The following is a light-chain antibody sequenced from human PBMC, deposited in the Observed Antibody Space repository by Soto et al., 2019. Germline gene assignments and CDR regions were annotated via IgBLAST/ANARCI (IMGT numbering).Light chain of an antibody. V-gene: IGKV3-15*01. CDR1: QNINNN. J-gene: IGKJ4*01. CDR2: GAY. Sequence: EIVMTQSPATLSVSPGERATLFCRASQNINNNLAWYQQKPGQAPMLLIYGAYTRATGIPATFSGSGSGTEFTLTISSLQSEDFAVYYCQQYNSWPPRTFGGGTKVDIK. CDR3: QQYNSWPPRT.